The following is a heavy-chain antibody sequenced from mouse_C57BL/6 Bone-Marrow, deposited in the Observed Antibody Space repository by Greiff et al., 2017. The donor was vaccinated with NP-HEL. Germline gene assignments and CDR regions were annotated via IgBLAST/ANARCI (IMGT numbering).Heavy chain of an antibody. CDR2: IRNKANGYTT. D-gene: IGHD1-1*01. Sequence: EVKLVESGGGLVQPGGSLSLSCAASGFTFTDYYMSWVRQPPGKALEWLGFIRNKANGYTTEYSASVKGRFTISRDNSQSILYLQMNALRAEDSATYYCARATVVADFDYWGQGTTRTVSS. CDR3: ARATVVADFDY. V-gene: IGHV7-3*01. CDR1: GFTFTDYY. J-gene: IGHJ2*01.